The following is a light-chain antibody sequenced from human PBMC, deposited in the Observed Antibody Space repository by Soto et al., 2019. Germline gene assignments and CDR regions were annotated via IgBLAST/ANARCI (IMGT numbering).Light chain of an antibody. Sequence: QSVLTQPASVSGSPGQSITISCTGTSGDVGSYNRVAWYQQHPGKAPKLIIYEVTDRPSGVSNRLSGSKSGNTASLTISGLQAEDEAAYYCSSYTNINTRACVFGTGTKVTVL. CDR1: SGDVGSYNR. CDR3: SSYTNINTRACV. J-gene: IGLJ1*01. CDR2: EVT. V-gene: IGLV2-14*01.